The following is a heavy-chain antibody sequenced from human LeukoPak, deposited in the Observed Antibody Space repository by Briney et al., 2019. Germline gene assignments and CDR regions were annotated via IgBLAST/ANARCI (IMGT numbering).Heavy chain of an antibody. D-gene: IGHD4-17*01. CDR3: ASMYYGDYGVYYYYYMDV. CDR2: IYYSGST. V-gene: IGHV4-39*07. J-gene: IGHJ6*03. CDR1: GGSISSSSYY. Sequence: SETLSLTCTVSGGSISSSSYYWGWIRQPPGKGLEWIGSIYYSGSTYYNPSLKSRVTISVDTSKNQFSLKLSSVTAADTAVYYCASMYYGDYGVYYYYYMDVWGKGTTVTVSS.